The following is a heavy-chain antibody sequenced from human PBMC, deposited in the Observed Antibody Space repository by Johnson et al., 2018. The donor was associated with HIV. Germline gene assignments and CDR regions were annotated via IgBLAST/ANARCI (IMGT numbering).Heavy chain of an antibody. CDR2: INWNGGST. CDR3: AKADTMAGDAFDI. CDR1: GFTFDDYG. Sequence: VQLVESGGGVVRPGGSLRLSCAASGFTFDDYGMSWVRQAPGKGLEWVSGINWNGGSTGYVDSVKGRFTISRDNAKNSLYLQMNSLRVDDTAMYYCAKADTMAGDAFDIWGQGTMVTVSS. J-gene: IGHJ3*02. V-gene: IGHV3-20*04. D-gene: IGHD2-2*01.